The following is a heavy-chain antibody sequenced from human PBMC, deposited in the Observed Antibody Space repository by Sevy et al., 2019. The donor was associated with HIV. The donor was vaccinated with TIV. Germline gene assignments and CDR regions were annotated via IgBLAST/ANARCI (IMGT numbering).Heavy chain of an antibody. CDR3: ARERQLVLDY. V-gene: IGHV4-59*01. Sequence: SETLSLTCTVSGGSISSYYWSWIRQPPGKGLEWIGYIYYSGSTNHNPSLKSRVTISVDTSKSQFSLKLSSVTAADTAVYYCARERQLVLDYWGQGTLVTVSS. D-gene: IGHD6-13*01. J-gene: IGHJ4*02. CDR2: IYYSGST. CDR1: GGSISSYY.